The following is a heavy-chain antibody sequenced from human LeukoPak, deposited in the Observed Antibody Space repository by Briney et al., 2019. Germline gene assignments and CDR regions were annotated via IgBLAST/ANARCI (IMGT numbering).Heavy chain of an antibody. D-gene: IGHD6-13*01. CDR2: ISGSGGST. CDR1: GFTFSSYA. Sequence: GGSLRLSCAASGFTFSSYAMSWVRQAPGKGLEWVSAISGSGGSTYYADSVKGRFTISRDNSKNTLYLQVNSLRTEDTAVYYCARTRYSSTRRYFDYWGQGTLVTVSS. J-gene: IGHJ4*02. CDR3: ARTRYSSTRRYFDY. V-gene: IGHV3-23*01.